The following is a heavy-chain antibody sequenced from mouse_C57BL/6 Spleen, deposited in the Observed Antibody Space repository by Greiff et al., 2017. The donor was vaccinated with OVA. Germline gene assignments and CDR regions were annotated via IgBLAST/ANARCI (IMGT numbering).Heavy chain of an antibody. V-gene: IGHV1-18*01. J-gene: IGHJ2*01. Sequence: EVKLQESGPELVKPGASVKIPCKASGYTFTDYNMDWVKQSHGKSLEWIGDINPNNGGTIYNQKFKGKATLTVDKSSSTAYMELRSLTSEDTAVYYCARGGLRRDYFDYWGQGTTLTVSS. CDR1: GYTFTDYN. CDR2: INPNNGGT. CDR3: ARGGLRRDYFDY. D-gene: IGHD2-4*01.